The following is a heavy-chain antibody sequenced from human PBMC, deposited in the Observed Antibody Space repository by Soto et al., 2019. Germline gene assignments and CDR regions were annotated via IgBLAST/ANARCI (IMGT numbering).Heavy chain of an antibody. CDR3: ARGIIQDVEY. D-gene: IGHD3-3*01. CDR2: ISYDGNSE. Sequence: HVQLVESGGGVVQPGTSLRVSCGASGFTFSAYVMHWVRQAPGKGLEWVAAISYDGNSEYYAASVKGRFTVSRDNSKNTVFLRMNTLRVEDTAVYYCARGIIQDVEYWGQGTLVTVSS. J-gene: IGHJ4*02. V-gene: IGHV3-30-3*01. CDR1: GFTFSAYV.